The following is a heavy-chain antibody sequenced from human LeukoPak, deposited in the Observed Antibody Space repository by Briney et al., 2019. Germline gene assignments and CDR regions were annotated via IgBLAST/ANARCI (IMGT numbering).Heavy chain of an antibody. Sequence: ASVKVSCKASGYTFTSYGISWVRQAPGQGLEWRGWISAYNGNTNYAQKLQGRVTMTTDTSTSTAYMELRSLRSDDTAVYYCARVSVLGTLKSIYGMDVWGQGTTVTVSS. J-gene: IGHJ6*02. CDR2: ISAYNGNT. V-gene: IGHV1-18*01. D-gene: IGHD1-14*01. CDR3: ARVSVLGTLKSIYGMDV. CDR1: GYTFTSYG.